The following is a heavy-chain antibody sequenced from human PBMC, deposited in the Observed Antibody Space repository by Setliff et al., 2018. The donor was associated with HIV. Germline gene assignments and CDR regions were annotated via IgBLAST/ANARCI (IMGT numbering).Heavy chain of an antibody. CDR2: IRDKTYGETT. CDR3: TRDSWRLRDS. V-gene: IGHV3-49*03. CDR1: GFTFGDYA. J-gene: IGHJ4*02. Sequence: PGGSLRLSCSVSGFTFGDYAMSWFRQAPGKGLEWVGFIRDKTYGETTEYGASVKGRFTISRDDSKSIAYLQMNSLKTEDTAMYYCTRDSWRLRDSWGRGTLVTVSS.